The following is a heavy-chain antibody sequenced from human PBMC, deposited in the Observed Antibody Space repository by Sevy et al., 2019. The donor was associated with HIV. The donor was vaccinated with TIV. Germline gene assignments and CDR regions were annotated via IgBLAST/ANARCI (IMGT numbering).Heavy chain of an antibody. D-gene: IGHD3-22*01. V-gene: IGHV5-51*01. Sequence: GESLKISCKASGYRFTSYWIAWVRQMPGKGLEWMGIIYPGDSETRYSPSFQGQVTISAEKSISTAYLQWSSLRASDTAMFFCARRGYDTSVYPQYYFDYWGQGTLVTVSS. J-gene: IGHJ4*02. CDR3: ARRGYDTSVYPQYYFDY. CDR2: IYPGDSET. CDR1: GYRFTSYW.